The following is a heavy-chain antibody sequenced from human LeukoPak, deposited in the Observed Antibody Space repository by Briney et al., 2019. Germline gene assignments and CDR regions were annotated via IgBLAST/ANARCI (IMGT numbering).Heavy chain of an antibody. D-gene: IGHD5-18*01. CDR2: ISYDGSNK. J-gene: IGHJ6*03. Sequence: PGRSLRLSCAASGFTFSSYAMHWVRQAPGKGLEWVAVISYDGSNKYYADSVKGRFTISRDNSKNTLYLQMNSLRDEDTAVYYCARDRHTAMVYYYYYMDVWGTGTTVTVSS. V-gene: IGHV3-30-3*01. CDR1: GFTFSSYA. CDR3: ARDRHTAMVYYYYYMDV.